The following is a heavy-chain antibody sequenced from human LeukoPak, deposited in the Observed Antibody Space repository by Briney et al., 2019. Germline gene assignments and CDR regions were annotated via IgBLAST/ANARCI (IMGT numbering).Heavy chain of an antibody. J-gene: IGHJ5*02. Sequence: SETLSLTCAVYGGSFSGYYWSWIRQPPGKGLEWIGEINHSGSTNYNPSLKSRVTISVDTSKNQFSLKLSSVTAADTAVYYCARGMRYYYDSSGNNWFDPWGQGTLVTVSS. CDR3: ARGMRYYYDSSGNNWFDP. D-gene: IGHD3-22*01. CDR1: GGSFSGYY. CDR2: INHSGST. V-gene: IGHV4-34*01.